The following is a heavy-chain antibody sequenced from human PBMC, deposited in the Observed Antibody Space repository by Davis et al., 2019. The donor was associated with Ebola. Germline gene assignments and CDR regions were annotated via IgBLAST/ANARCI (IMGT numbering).Heavy chain of an antibody. CDR2: INHSGST. V-gene: IGHV4-34*01. J-gene: IGHJ4*02. CDR1: GFTFSSYA. CDR3: ARGLSSSSWYY. Sequence: GSLRLSCAASGFTFSSYAMSWVRQPPGKGLEWIGEINHSGSTNYNPSLKSRVTISVDTSKNQFSLKLSSVTAADTAVYYCARGLSSSSWYYWGQGTLVTVSS. D-gene: IGHD6-13*01.